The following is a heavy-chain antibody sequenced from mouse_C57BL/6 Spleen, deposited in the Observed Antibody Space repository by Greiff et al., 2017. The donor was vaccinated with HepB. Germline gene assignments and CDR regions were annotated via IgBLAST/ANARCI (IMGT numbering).Heavy chain of an antibody. CDR1: GYTFTSYW. Sequence: QVQLKESGAELVRPGSSVKLSCKASGYTFTSYWMHWVKQRPIQGLEWIGNIDPSDSETHYNQKFKDKATLTVDKSSSTAYMQLSSLTSEDSAVYYCARDYYGSSLFDYWGQGTTLTVSS. D-gene: IGHD1-1*01. V-gene: IGHV1-52*01. CDR3: ARDYYGSSLFDY. J-gene: IGHJ2*01. CDR2: IDPSDSET.